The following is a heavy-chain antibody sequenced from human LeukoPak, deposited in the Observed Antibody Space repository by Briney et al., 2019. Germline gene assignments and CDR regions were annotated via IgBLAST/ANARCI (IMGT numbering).Heavy chain of an antibody. CDR1: GFTFSSYS. CDR3: ARDPGGWYFSPGEADY. J-gene: IGHJ4*02. Sequence: PGGSLRLSCAASGFTFSSYSMNWVRQAPGKVLEWVSGINWNGGSTGYADSVKGRFTISRDNAKNSLYLQMNSLRAEDTALYYCARDPGGWYFSPGEADYWGQGTLVTVSS. CDR2: INWNGGST. D-gene: IGHD6-19*01. V-gene: IGHV3-20*04.